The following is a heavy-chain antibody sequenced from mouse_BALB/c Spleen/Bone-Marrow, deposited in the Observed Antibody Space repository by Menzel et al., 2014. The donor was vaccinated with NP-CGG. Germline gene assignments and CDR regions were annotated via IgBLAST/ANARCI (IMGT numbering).Heavy chain of an antibody. D-gene: IGHD2-4*01. CDR2: ISSGGSYT. Sequence: EVHLVESGGDLVKPGGSLKLSCAASGFTFSNYGMSWVRQTPDKRLEWVATISSGGSYTYYPDSVKGRFTISRDNAKNTQYLQMSSLKSEDTAMYYCARQRDYGYFDYWGQGTTLTVSS. J-gene: IGHJ2*01. V-gene: IGHV5-6*01. CDR1: GFTFSNYG. CDR3: ARQRDYGYFDY.